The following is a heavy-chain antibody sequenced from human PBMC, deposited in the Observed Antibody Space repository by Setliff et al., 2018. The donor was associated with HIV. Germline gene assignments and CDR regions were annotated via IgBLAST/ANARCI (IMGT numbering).Heavy chain of an antibody. D-gene: IGHD3-22*01. CDR2: INGDESRT. J-gene: IGHJ4*02. CDR1: GFTFSSYW. CDR3: ARAQGEYYYDSSGRALDY. Sequence: GGSLRLSCAASGFTFSSYWMHWVRQAPGKGPVWVARINGDESRTSYADSVQGRFTISRDNAKNTLYLQMNSLRDEDTAVYYCARAQGEYYYDSSGRALDYWGQGTLVTV. V-gene: IGHV3-74*01.